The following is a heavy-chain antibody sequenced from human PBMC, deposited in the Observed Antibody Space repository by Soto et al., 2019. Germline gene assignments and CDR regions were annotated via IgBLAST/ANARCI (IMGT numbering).Heavy chain of an antibody. D-gene: IGHD1-20*01. CDR1: EGSIRSYS. V-gene: IGHV4-59*03. J-gene: IGHJ6*03. Sequence: PSETLSLTCTVSEGSIRSYSWTWIRQPPGEGLEWIGCICNNGTTNYNPSLKSRRAISIDSLNSQFSLQLSSVTVADTAFYYFACGGSRGITTQRHMVVWDKGTTVTVTS. CDR3: ACGGSRGITTQRHMVV. CDR2: ICNNGTT.